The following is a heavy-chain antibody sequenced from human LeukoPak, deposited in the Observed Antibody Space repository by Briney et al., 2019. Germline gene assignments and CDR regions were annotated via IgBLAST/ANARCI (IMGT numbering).Heavy chain of an antibody. Sequence: SETLSLTCTVSGGSISSYYWSWIRQPPGKGLEWIGYIYYSGSTNHNPSLKSRVTISVDTSKNQFSLKLSSVTAADTAVYYCARDSGCDSSGYYQLWGQGTLVTVSS. V-gene: IGHV4-59*01. CDR3: ARDSGCDSSGYYQL. D-gene: IGHD3-22*01. CDR2: IYYSGST. J-gene: IGHJ4*02. CDR1: GGSISSYY.